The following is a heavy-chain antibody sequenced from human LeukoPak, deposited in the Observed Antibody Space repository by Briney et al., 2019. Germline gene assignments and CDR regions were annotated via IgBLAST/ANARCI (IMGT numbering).Heavy chain of an antibody. Sequence: SETLSLTCTVSGGSISSYYWSWIRKPAGQGMELNGRIYTSGSTNYNPSLKSRVTMSVDTSKNQFSLKLSSVTAADTAVYYCARDGGDIVVDPVAFDIWGQGTMVTVSS. D-gene: IGHD2-2*01. CDR1: GGSISSYY. J-gene: IGHJ3*02. V-gene: IGHV4-4*07. CDR3: ARDGGDIVVDPVAFDI. CDR2: IYTSGST.